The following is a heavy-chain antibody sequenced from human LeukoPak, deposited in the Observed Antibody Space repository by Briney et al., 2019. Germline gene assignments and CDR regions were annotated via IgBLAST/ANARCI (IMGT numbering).Heavy chain of an antibody. CDR3: ARDPAYCGGDCYSESANLNYTFET. Sequence: GAAVKVSCKASGGTFSSYAISWVRQAPGQGLEWVGGIIPIFGTANYAQKFQGRVTITADESTSTAYMELSSLRAEDTAVYYCARDPAYCGGDCYSESANLNYTFETWGQGTLVTVSS. CDR2: IIPIFGTA. V-gene: IGHV1-69*01. CDR1: GGTFSSYA. D-gene: IGHD2-21*02. J-gene: IGHJ5*02.